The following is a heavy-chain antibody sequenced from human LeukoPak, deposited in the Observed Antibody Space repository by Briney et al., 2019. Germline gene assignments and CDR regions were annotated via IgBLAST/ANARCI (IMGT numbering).Heavy chain of an antibody. Sequence: GGSLRLSCAASGFTFSRNSMNWVRQAPGKGLEWVSSISSSSRYIFYADSMKGRFTISRDNAKNSLYLQMNSLRAEDTAVYYCASGYDCSGGSCYPKNFDYWGQGTLVTVSS. D-gene: IGHD2-15*01. V-gene: IGHV3-21*01. CDR3: ASGYDCSGGSCYPKNFDY. CDR1: GFTFSRNS. CDR2: ISSSSRYI. J-gene: IGHJ4*02.